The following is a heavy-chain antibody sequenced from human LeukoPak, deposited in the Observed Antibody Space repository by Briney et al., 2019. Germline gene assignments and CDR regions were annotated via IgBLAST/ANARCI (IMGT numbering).Heavy chain of an antibody. Sequence: ASVKVSCTASGYTFTSYAMHWVRQAPGQRLEWMGWINAGNGNTKYSQKFQGRVTITRDTSASTAYMELSSLRSEDTAVYYCARVPSRVGMDVWGQGTTVTVSS. J-gene: IGHJ6*02. CDR3: ARVPSRVGMDV. CDR1: GYTFTSYA. V-gene: IGHV1-3*01. CDR2: INAGNGNT.